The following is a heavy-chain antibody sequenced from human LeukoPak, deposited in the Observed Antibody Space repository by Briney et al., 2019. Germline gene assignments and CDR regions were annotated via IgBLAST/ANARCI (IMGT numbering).Heavy chain of an antibody. CDR3: ARKGGAYSVWFDP. CDR1: GGSFSGYY. V-gene: IGHV4-34*01. CDR2: INHSGST. J-gene: IGHJ5*02. Sequence: SETLSLTCAVYGGSFSGYYWSWIRQPPGKGLEWIGEINHSGSTNYNPSLKSRVTISVDTSKNQFSLRLSSVTAADTAVYYCARKGGAYSVWFDPGGQEPWSPSPQ. D-gene: IGHD1-26*01.